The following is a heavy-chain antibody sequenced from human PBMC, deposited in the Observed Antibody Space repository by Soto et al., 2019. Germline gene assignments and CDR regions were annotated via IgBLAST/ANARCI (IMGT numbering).Heavy chain of an antibody. CDR3: AKRPRALLTFDY. J-gene: IGHJ4*02. CDR2: ISDSGGTS. D-gene: IGHD1-26*01. Sequence: EVQLVDSGGGLVQPGGSLRLSCAASGFIFSNYVMSWVRQAPGKGLEWVSSISDSGGTSYYVDSVKGRFTISRDNSKSTLYLQMNSLRAEDTAIYCCAKRPRALLTFDYWGQGTLVTVSS. CDR1: GFIFSNYV. V-gene: IGHV3-23*04.